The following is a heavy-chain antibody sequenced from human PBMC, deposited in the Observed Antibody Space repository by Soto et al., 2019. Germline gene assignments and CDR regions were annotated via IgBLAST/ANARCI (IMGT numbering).Heavy chain of an antibody. CDR2: INPNSGGT. CDR3: ARVKTDQWELVDY. V-gene: IGHV1-2*02. D-gene: IGHD1-26*01. CDR1: GYTFTGYY. J-gene: IGHJ4*02. Sequence: ASVKVSCKASGYTFTGYYMHWVRQAPGQGLEWMGWINPNSGGTNYAQKFQGRVTMTRDTSISTAYMELSRLRSDDTAVYYCARVKTDQWELVDYWGQGTLVTVSS.